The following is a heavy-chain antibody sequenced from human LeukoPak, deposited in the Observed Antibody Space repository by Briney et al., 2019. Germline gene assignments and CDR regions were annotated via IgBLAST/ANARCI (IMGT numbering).Heavy chain of an antibody. Sequence: GGSLSLSCAASGSDFSSHSMHWVRQPPGEGPVWVSRITRDGSTTTYADSVKGRFTISRDNAKNTLYLQMNSLRVEDTAVYYCTRSPYYNGYASWGQGTLVAVSS. D-gene: IGHD3-10*01. V-gene: IGHV3-74*03. J-gene: IGHJ5*02. CDR1: GSDFSSHS. CDR3: TRSPYYNGYAS. CDR2: ITRDGSTT.